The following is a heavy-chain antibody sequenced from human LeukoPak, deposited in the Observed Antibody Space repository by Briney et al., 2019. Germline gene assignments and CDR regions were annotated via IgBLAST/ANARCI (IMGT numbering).Heavy chain of an antibody. D-gene: IGHD2-2*01. Sequence: GGSLRLSCATSGFTFSSYSMNWVRQASGKGLEWVSYISSSSSTIYYADSVKGRFTISRDNAKNTLYLQMNSLRAEDTAVYYCARDRVVPAELYYYYYMDVWGKGTTVTVSS. CDR2: ISSSSSTI. CDR3: ARDRVVPAELYYYYYMDV. J-gene: IGHJ6*03. CDR1: GFTFSSYS. V-gene: IGHV3-48*04.